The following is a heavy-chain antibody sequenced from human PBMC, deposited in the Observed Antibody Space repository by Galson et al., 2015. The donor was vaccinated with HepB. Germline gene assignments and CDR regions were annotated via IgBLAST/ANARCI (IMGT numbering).Heavy chain of an antibody. V-gene: IGHV3-11*01. CDR1: GFTFSDYY. Sequence: SLRLSCAASGFTFSDYYMSWIRQAPGKGLEWVSYISSSGSTIYYADSVKGRFTISRDNAKNSLYLQMNSLRAEDTAVYYCAREYSSGWYQTEIDYWGQGTLVTVSS. CDR2: ISSSGSTI. D-gene: IGHD6-19*01. J-gene: IGHJ4*02. CDR3: AREYSSGWYQTEIDY.